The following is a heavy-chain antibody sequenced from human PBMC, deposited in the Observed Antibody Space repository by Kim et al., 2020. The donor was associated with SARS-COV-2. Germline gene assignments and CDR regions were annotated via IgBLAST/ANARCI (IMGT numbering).Heavy chain of an antibody. V-gene: IGHV3-23*01. J-gene: IGHJ6*02. CDR3: AKDVWDYSGMDA. D-gene: IGHD1-26*01. CDR1: GFSLSNTA. Sequence: GGSLRLSCAVSGFSLSNTAMNWVRQAPGKGLEWVSAISGHGRDTYYGDSVKGRLTISRDTATNTLYLQMNSLRVEDTAVYYCAKDVWDYSGMDAWGQGTTVTVSS. CDR2: ISGHGRDT.